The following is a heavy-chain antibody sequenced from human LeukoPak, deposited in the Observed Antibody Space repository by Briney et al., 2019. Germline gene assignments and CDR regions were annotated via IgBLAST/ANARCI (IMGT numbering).Heavy chain of an antibody. J-gene: IGHJ6*02. CDR1: GFTVSSNY. CDR3: AKDYDILTGYQSAWYYGMDV. V-gene: IGHV3-53*01. CDR2: IYSGGST. Sequence: PGGSLRLSCAASGFTVSSNYMSWVRQAPGKGLEWVSVIYSGGSTYYADSVKGRFTISRDNSKNTLYLQMNSLRAEDTAVYYCAKDYDILTGYQSAWYYGMDVWGQGTTVTVSS. D-gene: IGHD3-9*01.